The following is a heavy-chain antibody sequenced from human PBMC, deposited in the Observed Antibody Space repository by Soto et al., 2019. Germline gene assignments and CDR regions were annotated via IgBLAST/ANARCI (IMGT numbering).Heavy chain of an antibody. Sequence: GASVKVSCKASGYTFTGYYMHWVRQAPGQGLEWMGWINPNSGGTNYAQKFQGWVTMTRDTSISTAYMELSRLRSDDTAVYYCARGGSDIVVVVAATHDDAFDIWGQGTMVTVSS. V-gene: IGHV1-2*04. J-gene: IGHJ3*02. CDR1: GYTFTGYY. D-gene: IGHD2-15*01. CDR2: INPNSGGT. CDR3: ARGGSDIVVVVAATHDDAFDI.